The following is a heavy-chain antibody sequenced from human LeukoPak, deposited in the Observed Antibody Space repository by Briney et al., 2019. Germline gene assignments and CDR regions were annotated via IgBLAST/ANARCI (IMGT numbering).Heavy chain of an antibody. CDR1: GFTFDDYA. CDR3: AKVSSSSWYFFGY. Sequence: GGSLRLSCAASGFTFDDYAMHWVRQAPGKGLEWVSLISGEGGSTYYADSVKGRFTISRDNSKNSLYLQMNSLRTEDTALHYCAKVSSSSWYFFGYWGQGTLVTVSS. J-gene: IGHJ4*02. D-gene: IGHD6-13*01. V-gene: IGHV3-43*02. CDR2: ISGEGGST.